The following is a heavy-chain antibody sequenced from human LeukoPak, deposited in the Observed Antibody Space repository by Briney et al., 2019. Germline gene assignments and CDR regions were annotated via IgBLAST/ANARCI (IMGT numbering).Heavy chain of an antibody. CDR3: ARRTTVTIPFGY. Sequence: SETLTLTCAVYGVSFSGYYWSWIRQPPGKGLEWSGEINHSGSTNYNPSLKSRVTISVDKSKNQFSLKLSSVTAADTAVYYCARRTTVTIPFGYWGQGTLVTVSS. J-gene: IGHJ4*02. V-gene: IGHV4-34*01. CDR1: GVSFSGYY. D-gene: IGHD4-11*01. CDR2: INHSGST.